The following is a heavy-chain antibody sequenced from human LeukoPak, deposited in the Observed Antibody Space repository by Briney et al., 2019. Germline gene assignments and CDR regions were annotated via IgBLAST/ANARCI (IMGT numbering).Heavy chain of an antibody. V-gene: IGHV3-15*07. CDR2: IKSKTDGGTT. D-gene: IGHD3-22*01. CDR3: STTYYYDSSEGY. Sequence: AGGSLRLSCAASGFTFSSYSMNWVRQAPGKGLEWAGRIKSKTDGGTTDYAAPVKGRFTISRDDSKNTLYLQMNSLKTEDTAVYYCSTTYYYDSSEGYWGQGTLVTVSS. CDR1: GFTFSSYS. J-gene: IGHJ4*02.